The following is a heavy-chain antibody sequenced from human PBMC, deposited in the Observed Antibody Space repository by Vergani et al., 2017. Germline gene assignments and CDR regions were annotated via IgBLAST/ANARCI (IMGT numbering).Heavy chain of an antibody. D-gene: IGHD6-13*01. CDR2: ISAYNGNT. CDR1: GDTFSNYA. CDR3: AREPYSSSWYGYYYYYMDV. V-gene: IGHV1-18*01. Sequence: QVQLLQSGAAVRKPGSSVTVSCKASGDTFSNYAITWVRQAPGQGLQWMGWISAYNGNTNYAQKLQGRVTMTTDTSTSTAYMELRSLRSDDTAVYYCAREPYSSSWYGYYYYYMDVWGKGTTVTVSS. J-gene: IGHJ6*03.